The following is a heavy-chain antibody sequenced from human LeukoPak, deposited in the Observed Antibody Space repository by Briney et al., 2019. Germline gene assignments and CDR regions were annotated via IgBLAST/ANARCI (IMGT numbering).Heavy chain of an antibody. CDR1: GYTFTGYY. Sequence: ASVKVSCKASGYTFTGYYMHWVRQAPGQGLEWMGWINPNSGGTNYAQKFQGRVTVTRDTSISTAYMELSRLRSDDTAVYYCARAGYYYDSSGYSTPFDYWGQGTLVTVSS. CDR3: ARAGYYYDSSGYSTPFDY. J-gene: IGHJ4*02. D-gene: IGHD3-22*01. CDR2: INPNSGGT. V-gene: IGHV1-2*02.